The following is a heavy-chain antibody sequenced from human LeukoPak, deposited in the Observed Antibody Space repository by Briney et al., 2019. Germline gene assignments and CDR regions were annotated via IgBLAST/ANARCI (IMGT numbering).Heavy chain of an antibody. CDR2: IYSGGST. J-gene: IGHJ4*02. CDR3: ATNVYYYDSSGYFDY. Sequence: PGGSPRLSCAASGFTVSSNYMSWVRQAPGKGLEWVSVIYSGGSTYYADSVKGRFTISRDNSKNTLHLQMNSLRAEDTAVYYCATNVYYYDSSGYFDYWGQGTLVTVSS. V-gene: IGHV3-53*01. CDR1: GFTVSSNY. D-gene: IGHD3-22*01.